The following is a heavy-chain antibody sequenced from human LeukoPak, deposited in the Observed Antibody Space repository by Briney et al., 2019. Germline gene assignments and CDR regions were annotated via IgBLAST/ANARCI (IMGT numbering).Heavy chain of an antibody. D-gene: IGHD2-2*01. J-gene: IGHJ4*02. CDR2: IYYSGST. CDR1: GGSISSGDYY. CDR3: ARYCSSTSAKNFDY. Sequence: PSQTLSLTCTVSGGSISSGDYYGSWIRQPPGKGLEWIGYIYYSGSTYYNPSLKSRVAISVDTSKNQFSLKLSSVTAADTAVYYCARYCSSTSAKNFDYWGQGTLVTVSS. V-gene: IGHV4-30-4*01.